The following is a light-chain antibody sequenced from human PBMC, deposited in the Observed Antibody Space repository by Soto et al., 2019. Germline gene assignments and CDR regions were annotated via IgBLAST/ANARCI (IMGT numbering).Light chain of an antibody. CDR2: DTD. CDR3: LLYYGDVVV. V-gene: IGLV7-46*01. Sequence: QAVVTQEPSLTVSPGGTVTLTCGSSTGAVTSGLYPYWFQQKPGQAPRTLIYDTDNKHSWTPARFSGSLLGGKAALTLSGAQPEDEADYYCLLYYGDVVVFGGETKLPVL. CDR1: TGAVTSGLY. J-gene: IGLJ3*02.